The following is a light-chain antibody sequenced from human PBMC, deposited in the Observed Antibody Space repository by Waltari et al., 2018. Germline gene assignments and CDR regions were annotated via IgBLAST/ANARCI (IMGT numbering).Light chain of an antibody. CDR3: QQYDTWPPWT. Sequence: DIQMTQSPSTLSASVGDRVTITCRASQTINGWLAWYQQKPGKAPELLIHDASTLESGVPPRFSGSGSGTEFTLTISSLQSEDFAVYYCQQYDTWPPWTFGQGTKVE. J-gene: IGKJ1*01. CDR1: QTINGW. CDR2: DAS. V-gene: IGKV1-5*01.